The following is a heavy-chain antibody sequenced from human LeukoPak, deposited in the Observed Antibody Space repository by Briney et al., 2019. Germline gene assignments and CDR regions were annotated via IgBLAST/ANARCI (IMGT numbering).Heavy chain of an antibody. D-gene: IGHD6-19*01. CDR2: IYPGDSDT. V-gene: IGHV5-51*01. CDR3: ARRLKNSNGWTFDY. Sequence: GESLKIACKGSGYSFTIYWIGWVRQMPGKGLEWMGIIYPGDSDTRYSPSFHGQVTISADRSINTAYLQWSSLKASDTAIYYCARRLKNSNGWTFDYWGQGTLVTVSS. CDR1: GYSFTIYW. J-gene: IGHJ4*02.